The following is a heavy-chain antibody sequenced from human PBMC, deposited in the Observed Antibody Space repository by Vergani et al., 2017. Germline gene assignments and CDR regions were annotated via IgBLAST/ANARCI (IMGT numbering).Heavy chain of an antibody. CDR3: ARGDSYCSGGSCYPDY. J-gene: IGHJ4*02. CDR1: GFTFSSYA. CDR2: ISSNGGST. V-gene: IGHV3-64*01. D-gene: IGHD2-15*01. Sequence: EVQLVESGGGLVQPGGSLRLSCAASGFTFSSYAMHWVRQAPGKRLEYVSAISSNGGSTYYANSVKGRFTISRDNSKNTLYLQMGSLRAEDMAVYYCARGDSYCSGGSCYPDYWGQGTLVTVSS.